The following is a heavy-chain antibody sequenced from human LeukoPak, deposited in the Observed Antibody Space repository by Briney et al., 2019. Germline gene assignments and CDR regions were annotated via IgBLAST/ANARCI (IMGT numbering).Heavy chain of an antibody. Sequence: SETLSLTCAVSGGSIISGGYSWSWIRQPPGKGLEWIGYIYHSGSTYYNPSLKSRVTMSLDRSKNQFSLKVSSVTAADTAVYYCAGLTTTAWYFDLWGRATLVTVSS. J-gene: IGHJ2*01. D-gene: IGHD1-26*01. CDR2: IYHSGST. CDR3: AGLTTTAWYFDL. V-gene: IGHV4-30-2*01. CDR1: GGSIISGGYS.